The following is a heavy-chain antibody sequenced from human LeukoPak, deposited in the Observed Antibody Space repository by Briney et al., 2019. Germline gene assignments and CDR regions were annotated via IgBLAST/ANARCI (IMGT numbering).Heavy chain of an antibody. Sequence: SETLSLTCAVYGGSFSGYYWSWIRQLPGKGLEWIGEINHSGSTNYNPSLKSRVTISVDTSKNQFSLKLSSVTAADTAVYYCARLRLVPAAIDYWGQGTLVTVSS. CDR3: ARLRLVPAAIDY. J-gene: IGHJ4*02. V-gene: IGHV4-34*01. CDR2: INHSGST. D-gene: IGHD2-2*02. CDR1: GGSFSGYY.